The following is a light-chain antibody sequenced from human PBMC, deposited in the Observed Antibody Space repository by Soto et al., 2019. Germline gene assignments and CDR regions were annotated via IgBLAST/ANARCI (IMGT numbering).Light chain of an antibody. CDR1: QDISDS. CDR3: QQYANLPYT. J-gene: IGKJ2*01. Sequence: DIQMTQSTSSLSASVGDRVTITCQASQDISDSLNWYQQKPGKAPKILIYDVSYLETGVPPRFSGSGSGTDFAFIISSLQPEDVSTYYCQQYANLPYTFGQGTKLEIK. V-gene: IGKV1-33*01. CDR2: DVS.